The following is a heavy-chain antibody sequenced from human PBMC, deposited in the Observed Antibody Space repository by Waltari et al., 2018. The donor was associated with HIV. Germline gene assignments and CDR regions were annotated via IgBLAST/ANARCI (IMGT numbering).Heavy chain of an antibody. Sequence: QVQLVQSGAEVKKPGASVKVSCKTSGYSFGNYGISWVRQAPVQGLEWMGWVSDDLGNGNYEEKLQGRVSRTTETSTSTAYMELRGLKADDTAVYYFARQPHCGGDCFSGFDYWGQGTLVTVSS. D-gene: IGHD2-21*02. CDR2: VSDDLGNG. V-gene: IGHV1-18*04. J-gene: IGHJ4*02. CDR1: GYSFGNYG. CDR3: ARQPHCGGDCFSGFDY.